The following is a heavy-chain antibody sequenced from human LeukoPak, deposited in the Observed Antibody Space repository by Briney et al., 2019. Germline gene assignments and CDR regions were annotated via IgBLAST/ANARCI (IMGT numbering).Heavy chain of an antibody. V-gene: IGHV3-48*03. CDR3: ARPTWTNYMDV. CDR1: GFTFSSFE. J-gene: IGHJ6*03. CDR2: ISSSASTI. Sequence: GGSLRLSCAASGFTFSSFEMNWVRQAPGKGLEWVSYISSSASTIYYADSVKGRFTISRDNAKNSVSLQMNSLRAEDTAVYFCARPTWTNYMDVWGKGTAVTISS. D-gene: IGHD3/OR15-3a*01.